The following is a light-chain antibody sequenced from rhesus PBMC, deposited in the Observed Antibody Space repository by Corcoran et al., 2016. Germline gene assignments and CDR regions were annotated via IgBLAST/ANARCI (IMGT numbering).Light chain of an antibody. J-gene: IGKJ4*01. CDR3: QQYSNRPLT. CDR2: GAS. Sequence: EIVMTQSPATLSLSPGERATLSCRASQSVSSSLAWYQQKPGQAPRILIYGASNRATGIPDRFSGSGSGTEFTLTISSLEPEDFAVYYCQQYSNRPLTFGGGTKVEIK. CDR1: QSVSSS. V-gene: IGKV3-42*03.